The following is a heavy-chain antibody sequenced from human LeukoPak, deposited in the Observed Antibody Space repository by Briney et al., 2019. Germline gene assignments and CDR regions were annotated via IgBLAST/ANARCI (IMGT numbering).Heavy chain of an antibody. CDR2: IYYSGST. Sequence: SETLSLTCTVSGVSINSGSYYWSWIRQPPGKGLEWIGCIYYSGSTNYNSFFKSRVTISVDTSKNQFSLGLSSVTAADTAVYYCARAGGYCSAGDCYHFDYWGQGTLVTVSS. V-gene: IGHV4-61*01. J-gene: IGHJ4*02. D-gene: IGHD2-15*01. CDR1: GVSINSGSYY. CDR3: ARAGGYCSAGDCYHFDY.